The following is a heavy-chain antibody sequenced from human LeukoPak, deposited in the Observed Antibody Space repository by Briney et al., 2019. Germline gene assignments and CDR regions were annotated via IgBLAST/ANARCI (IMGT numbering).Heavy chain of an antibody. CDR2: ISSSGSII. D-gene: IGHD3-10*01. V-gene: IGHV3-48*03. J-gene: IGHJ4*02. Sequence: GGSLRLSCAASGFTFSSYEMNWVRQAPGKGLEWVSYISSSGSIIYYTDSVKGRFTIPRDNAKRSLYLQMNSLRAEDTAVYYCARAVRGVIRAFDYWGQGTLVTVSS. CDR1: GFTFSSYE. CDR3: ARAVRGVIRAFDY.